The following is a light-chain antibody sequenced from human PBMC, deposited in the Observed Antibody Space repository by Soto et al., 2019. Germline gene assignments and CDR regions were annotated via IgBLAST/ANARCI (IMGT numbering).Light chain of an antibody. Sequence: EIVLTQSPGTLSLFPGERATLSCRASQSVSSSSLAWYQQQPGQAPRLLIYDASSRATGIPDRFSGSGSGTDFTLTISRLEPEDFVVYYCQQYGSSPRTFGQGTKVDIK. J-gene: IGKJ1*01. CDR3: QQYGSSPRT. V-gene: IGKV3-20*01. CDR1: QSVSSSS. CDR2: DAS.